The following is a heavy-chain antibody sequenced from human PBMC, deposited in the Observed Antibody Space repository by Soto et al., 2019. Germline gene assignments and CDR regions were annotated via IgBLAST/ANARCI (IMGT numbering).Heavy chain of an antibody. V-gene: IGHV4-34*01. J-gene: IGHJ4*02. CDR3: ARGVDSWSGYLF. CDR2: IHHSGST. Sequence: PSETLSLTCALYGGSLDCYYWSWVRQSPGKGLEWIGEIHHSGSTKYNPSLKSRVSLSVDTSTKQFSLRLTSVTAADRGVYYCARGVDSWSGYLFWGQGTPVTVSS. D-gene: IGHD3-3*01. CDR1: GGSLDCYY.